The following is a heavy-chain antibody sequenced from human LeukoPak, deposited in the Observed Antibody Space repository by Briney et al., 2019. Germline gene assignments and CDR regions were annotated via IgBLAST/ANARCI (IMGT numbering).Heavy chain of an antibody. CDR1: GFTVSSNY. CDR3: ARSDSSGYWGAFDI. V-gene: IGHV3-23*01. D-gene: IGHD3-22*01. J-gene: IGHJ3*02. Sequence: GGSLRLSCAASGFTVSSNYMSWVRQAPGKGLEWVSAISGSGGSTYYADSVKGRFTISRDNSKNTLYLQMNSLRAEDTAVYYCARSDSSGYWGAFDIWGQGTMVTVSS. CDR2: ISGSGGST.